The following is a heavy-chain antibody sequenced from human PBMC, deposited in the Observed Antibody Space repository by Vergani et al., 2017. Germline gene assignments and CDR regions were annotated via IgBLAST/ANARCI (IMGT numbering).Heavy chain of an antibody. V-gene: IGHV4-34*01. CDR3: ARGYCSGGSCYSHYYYMDV. J-gene: IGHJ6*03. Sequence: QVQLQQWGAGLLKPSETLSLTCAVYGGSFSGYYWSWIRQHPGKGGEWIGEINHSGSTNYNPYLKSRVTISVATSNKPFSLKLSSVTAADTAVYYCARGYCSGGSCYSHYYYMDVWGKGTTVTVS. D-gene: IGHD2-15*01. CDR1: GGSFSGYY. CDR2: INHSGST.